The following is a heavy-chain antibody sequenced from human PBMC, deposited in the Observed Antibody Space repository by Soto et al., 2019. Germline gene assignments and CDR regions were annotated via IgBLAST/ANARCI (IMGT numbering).Heavy chain of an antibody. CDR2: TYYRSKWYN. Sequence: SQTLSVTCAISGDSVSSDSAAWNWIRQSPSRGLEWLGRTYYRSKWYNDYAASVKSRITINPDTSKNHFSLQMNSVTPEDTAVYYCSSWHYDYWGQGTLVTVSS. CDR3: SSWHYDY. V-gene: IGHV6-1*01. J-gene: IGHJ4*02. D-gene: IGHD2-15*01. CDR1: GDSVSSDSAA.